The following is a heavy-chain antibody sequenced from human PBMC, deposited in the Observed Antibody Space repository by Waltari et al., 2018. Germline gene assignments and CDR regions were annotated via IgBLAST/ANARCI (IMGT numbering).Heavy chain of an antibody. CDR2: IYTTGRT. J-gene: IGHJ5*02. D-gene: IGHD1-26*01. Sequence: LPCTIPGGSISSHFWSWIRQPAGKGPEWIGRIYTTGRTNFNPSLKIRVTMSIDTSNNQFSLNRSSVTAADTAVYYCARGQSTRGSYGWFDPWGQGTLVTVSS. CDR3: ARGQSTRGSYGWFDP. V-gene: IGHV4-4*07. CDR1: GGSISSHF.